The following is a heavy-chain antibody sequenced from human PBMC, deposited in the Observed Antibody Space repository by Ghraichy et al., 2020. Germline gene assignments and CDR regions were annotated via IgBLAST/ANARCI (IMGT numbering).Heavy chain of an antibody. CDR3: AKGRSWAMLDPIDH. CDR2: ISYNGGTI. D-gene: IGHD3-16*01. J-gene: IGHJ4*02. CDR1: GFKFDDFV. Sequence: GGSLRLSCAASGFKFDDFVIHWVRQPPGKGLQWVSSISYNGGTIGYGDSMKGRFTISRDNAKHSVYLQMNALTIEDTAFYYCAKGRSWAMLDPIDHWGQGTRVTVSS. V-gene: IGHV3-9*01.